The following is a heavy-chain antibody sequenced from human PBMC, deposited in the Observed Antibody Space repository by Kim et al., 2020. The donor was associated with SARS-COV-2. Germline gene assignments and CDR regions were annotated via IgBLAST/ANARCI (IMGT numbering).Heavy chain of an antibody. J-gene: IGHJ6*02. D-gene: IGHD3-3*01. Sequence: ASVKVSCKASGYTFTGYYMHWVRQAPGQGLEWMGRINPNSGGTNYAQTFQGRVTMTRDTSFSTAYMELSRLRSDDTAVYYCARDSSIFGVVITPLSYYYGMDVWGQGTTVTVS. CDR1: GYTFTGYY. CDR2: INPNSGGT. V-gene: IGHV1-2*06. CDR3: ARDSSIFGVVITPLSYYYGMDV.